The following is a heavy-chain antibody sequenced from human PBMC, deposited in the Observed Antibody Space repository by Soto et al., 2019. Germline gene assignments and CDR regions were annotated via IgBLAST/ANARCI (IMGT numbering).Heavy chain of an antibody. CDR1: GFSLTTTGLA. CDR2: IYWDDDK. CDR3: ARYYYYDSGTYFHSFDY. D-gene: IGHD3-10*01. V-gene: IGHV2-5*02. Sequence: QITLKQSGPTLVKPTQPLTVTCTLSGFSLTTTGLAVGWIRQPPGKAPEWLGFIYWDDDKRYRPSLKTRLTNTRDTSISQVVLTMTNMDPVDTATYYCARYYYYDSGTYFHSFDYWGQGTLVTVSS. J-gene: IGHJ4*02.